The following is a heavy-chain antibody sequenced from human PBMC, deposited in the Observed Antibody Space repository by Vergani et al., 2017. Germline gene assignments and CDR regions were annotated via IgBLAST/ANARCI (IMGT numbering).Heavy chain of an antibody. CDR2: ISSSSSTI. V-gene: IGHV3-48*01. CDR1: GFTFSSYS. J-gene: IGHJ4*02. D-gene: IGHD3-10*01. CDR3: ANEGSANRIRGWLDH. Sequence: EVQLVESGGGLVQPGGSLRLSCAASGFTFSSYSMNWVRQAPGKGLEWVSYISSSSSTIYYADSVKGRFTISRDNGEESLYLQMHSLRGADTAVYYCANEGSANRIRGWLDHWGQGALVTVSS.